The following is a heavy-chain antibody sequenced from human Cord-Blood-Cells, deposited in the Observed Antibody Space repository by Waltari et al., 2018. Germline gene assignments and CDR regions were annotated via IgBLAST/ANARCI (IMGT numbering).Heavy chain of an antibody. J-gene: IGHJ3*02. D-gene: IGHD6-6*01. V-gene: IGHV1-3*01. CDR2: INAGNGNT. Sequence: QVQLVQSGAEVKKPGASVKVSCKASGYTFTSYAMHWVRQAPGQTLEWMGWINAGNGNTKYSQKFQGRVTITRDTSASTAYMELSSLRSEDTAVYYCARLQSSIAARDAFDIWGQGTMVTVSS. CDR3: ARLQSSIAARDAFDI. CDR1: GYTFTSYA.